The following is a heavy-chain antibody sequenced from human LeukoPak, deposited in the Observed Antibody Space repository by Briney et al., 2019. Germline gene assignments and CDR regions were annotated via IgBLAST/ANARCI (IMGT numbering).Heavy chain of an antibody. J-gene: IGHJ6*02. V-gene: IGHV1-8*01. D-gene: IGHD6-13*01. CDR1: GYTFTSYD. CDR2: MNPNSGNT. Sequence: ASVKVPCKASGYTFTSYDINWVRQATGQGLEWMGWMNPNSGNTGYAQKFQGRVTMTRNTSISTAYMELSSLRSEDTAVYYCARSISGAAGHYYGMDVWGQGTTVTVSS. CDR3: ARSISGAAGHYYGMDV.